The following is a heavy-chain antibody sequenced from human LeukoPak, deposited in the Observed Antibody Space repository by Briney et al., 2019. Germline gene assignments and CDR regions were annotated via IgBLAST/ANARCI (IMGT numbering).Heavy chain of an antibody. CDR2: IIPILGIA. V-gene: IGHV1-69*04. CDR1: GGTFSSYA. Sequence: ASVTVSCKASGGTFSSYAITWVRQAPGQGLEWMGRIIPILGIANYAQKFQGRVTIIADKSTSTAYMELSSLRSEDTAVYYCARDLYSGHEGNAFDIWGQGTMVTVSS. D-gene: IGHD5-12*01. J-gene: IGHJ3*02. CDR3: ARDLYSGHEGNAFDI.